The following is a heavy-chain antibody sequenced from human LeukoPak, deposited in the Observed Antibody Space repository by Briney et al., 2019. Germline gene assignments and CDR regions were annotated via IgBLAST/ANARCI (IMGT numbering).Heavy chain of an antibody. Sequence: SETLSLTCTVSGGSISSSSYYWGWIRQPPGKGLEWIGSIYYSGSTNYNPSLKSRVTISVDTSKNEFSLKLTSVTAADTAVYYCAREANYYGSGSYFEGTFDYWGQGSLVTVSS. CDR3: AREANYYGSGSYFEGTFDY. J-gene: IGHJ4*02. D-gene: IGHD3-10*01. CDR1: GGSISSSSYY. V-gene: IGHV4-39*07. CDR2: IYYSGST.